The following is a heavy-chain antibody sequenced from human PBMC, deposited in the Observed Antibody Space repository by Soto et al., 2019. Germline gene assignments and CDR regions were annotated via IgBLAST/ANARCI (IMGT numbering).Heavy chain of an antibody. Sequence: SVKVSCKASGGTFYSYVISWLRQAPGQGLEWMGGIMPIFGTPNYAQKLRGRVTISADESTSTAYLELSSLTSDDTAVYYCARVHSSGIFYFVDPWGQGTLVTVSS. V-gene: IGHV1-69*13. J-gene: IGHJ5*02. D-gene: IGHD3-3*02. CDR3: ARVHSSGIFYFVDP. CDR1: GGTFYSYV. CDR2: IMPIFGTP.